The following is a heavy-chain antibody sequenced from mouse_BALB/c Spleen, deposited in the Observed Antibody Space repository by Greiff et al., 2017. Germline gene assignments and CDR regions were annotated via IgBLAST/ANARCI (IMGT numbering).Heavy chain of an antibody. V-gene: IGHV1S81*02. Sequence: QVQLQQSGAELVKPGASVKLSCKASGYTFTSYYMYWVKQRPGQGLEWIGEINPSNGGTNFNEKFKSKATLTVDKSSSTAYMQLSSLTSEDSAVYYCTRCYGYPYYYAMDYWGQGTSVTVSS. J-gene: IGHJ4*01. CDR3: TRCYGYPYYYAMDY. D-gene: IGHD1-2*01. CDR2: INPSNGGT. CDR1: GYTFTSYY.